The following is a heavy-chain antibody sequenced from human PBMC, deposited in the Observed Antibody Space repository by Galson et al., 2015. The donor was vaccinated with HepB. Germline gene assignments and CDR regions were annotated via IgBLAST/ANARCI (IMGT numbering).Heavy chain of an antibody. CDR3: ARVRRYGVLRYFDWLWEGFDY. CDR1: GFTFSSYS. Sequence: SLRLSCAASGFTFSSYSMNWVRQAPGKGLEWVSYISSSSSTIYYADSVKGQFTISRDNAKNSLYLQMNSLRAEDTAVYYCARVRRYGVLRYFDWLWEGFDYWGQGTLVTVSS. D-gene: IGHD3-9*01. CDR2: ISSSSSTI. V-gene: IGHV3-48*01. J-gene: IGHJ4*02.